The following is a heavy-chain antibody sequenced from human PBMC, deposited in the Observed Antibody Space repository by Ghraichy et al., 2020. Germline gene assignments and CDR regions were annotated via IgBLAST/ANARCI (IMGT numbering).Heavy chain of an antibody. Sequence: SETLSLTCTVSGGSISSYYLSWIRQPPGKGLEWIGYIYYSGSTNYNPSLKSRGTISVDTSKIQFSLKLSSVTAADTAVYYCARDSYSSGWYYFDYWGQGTLVTVSS. J-gene: IGHJ4*02. CDR3: ARDSYSSGWYYFDY. CDR1: GGSISSYY. V-gene: IGHV4-59*01. CDR2: IYYSGST. D-gene: IGHD6-19*01.